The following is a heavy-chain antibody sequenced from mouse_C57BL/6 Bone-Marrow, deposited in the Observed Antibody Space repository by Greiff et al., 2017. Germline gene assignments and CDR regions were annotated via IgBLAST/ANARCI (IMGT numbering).Heavy chain of an antibody. CDR1: GYTFTSYW. J-gene: IGHJ4*01. Sequence: VQLQQPGAELVRPGSSVKLSCKASGYTFTSYWMHWVKQRPIQGLEWIGNIDPSDSETHYNQKFKDKATLTVDKSSSPAYMQLSSLTSEDSAVYYCATSDYSKGYAMDYGGQGTSVTVAS. V-gene: IGHV1-52*01. D-gene: IGHD2-5*01. CDR3: ATSDYSKGYAMDY. CDR2: IDPSDSET.